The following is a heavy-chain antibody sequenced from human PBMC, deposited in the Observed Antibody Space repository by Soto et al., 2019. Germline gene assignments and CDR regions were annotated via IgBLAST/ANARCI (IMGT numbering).Heavy chain of an antibody. J-gene: IGHJ3*02. V-gene: IGHV3-11*06. Sequence: GGSLRLSCAASGFTFSDYYMSWIRQAPGKGLEWVSYISSSSSYTNYADSVKGRFTISRDNAKNSLYLQMNSLRAEDTAVYYCASDPYDSAGYGAFDIWGQGTMVTVSS. CDR3: ASDPYDSAGYGAFDI. D-gene: IGHD3-22*01. CDR1: GFTFSDYY. CDR2: ISSSSSYT.